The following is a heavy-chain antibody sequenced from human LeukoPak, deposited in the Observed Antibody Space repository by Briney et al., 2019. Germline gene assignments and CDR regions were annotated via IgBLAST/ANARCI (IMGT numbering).Heavy chain of an antibody. V-gene: IGHV3-21*01. Sequence: GESLRLSCAASGFTFSSYSMNWVRQAPGKGLEWVSSISSSSSYIYYADSVKGRFTISRDNAKNSLYLQMNSLRAEDTAVYYCARLEGSKDYYDRYYYYMDVWGKGTTVTVSS. CDR3: ARLEGSKDYYDRYYYYMDV. CDR2: ISSSSSYI. J-gene: IGHJ6*03. CDR1: GFTFSSYS. D-gene: IGHD3-22*01.